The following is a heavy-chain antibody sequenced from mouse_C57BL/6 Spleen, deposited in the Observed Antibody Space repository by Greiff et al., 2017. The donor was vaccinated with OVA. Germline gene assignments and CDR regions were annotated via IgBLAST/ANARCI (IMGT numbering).Heavy chain of an antibody. CDR3: ARGGGELRYFDV. CDR2: INPNNGGT. J-gene: IGHJ1*03. CDR1: GYTFTDYY. Sequence: EVQLQQSGPELVKPGASVKISCKASGYTFTDYYMNWVKQSHGKSLEWIGDINPNNGGTSYNQKFKGKATLTVDKSSSTAYMELRSLTSEDSAVDYCARGGGELRYFDVWGTGTTVTVSA. V-gene: IGHV1-26*01.